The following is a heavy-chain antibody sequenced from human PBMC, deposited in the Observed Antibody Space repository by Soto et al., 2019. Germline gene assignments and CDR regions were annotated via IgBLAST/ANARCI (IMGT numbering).Heavy chain of an antibody. J-gene: IGHJ4*02. V-gene: IGHV3-30*18. CDR1: GFTFSSYG. D-gene: IGHD5-18*01. CDR3: AKDRRGYSFQIDY. Sequence: QVQLVESGGGVVQPGRSLRLSCAASGFTFSSYGMHWVRQAPGKGLEWVAVISYDGSNKYYADSVKGRFTISRDNSKNTLYLQMNSLRAEDTAVYYCAKDRRGYSFQIDYWGQGTLVTVSS. CDR2: ISYDGSNK.